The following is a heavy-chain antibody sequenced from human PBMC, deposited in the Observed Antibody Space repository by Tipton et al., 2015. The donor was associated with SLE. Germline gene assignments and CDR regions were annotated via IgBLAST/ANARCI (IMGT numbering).Heavy chain of an antibody. J-gene: IGHJ3*02. CDR2: IYYSGST. V-gene: IGHV4-39*07. CDR3: ARVGFSIAAAGTYAFDI. Sequence: TLSLTCTVSSGSISSSSYYWGWIRQPPGKGLEWIGSIYYSGSTYYNPSLKSRVTISVDTSKNQFSLKLSSVTAADTAVYYCARVGFSIAAAGTYAFDIWGQGTMVTVSS. CDR1: SGSISSSSYY. D-gene: IGHD6-13*01.